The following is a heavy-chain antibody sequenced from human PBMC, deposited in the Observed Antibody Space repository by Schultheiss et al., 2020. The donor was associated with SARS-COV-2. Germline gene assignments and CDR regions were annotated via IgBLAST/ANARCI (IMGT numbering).Heavy chain of an antibody. Sequence: GGSLRLSCAASGFTFSSYSMNWVRQAPGKGLEWVSYISSSSSTIYYADSLRGRFTISRDNAKNSLYLQMNSLRAEDTAVYYCARNAARLITRAQFDYWGQGTLVTVSS. V-gene: IGHV3-48*04. D-gene: IGHD6-6*01. J-gene: IGHJ4*02. CDR3: ARNAARLITRAQFDY. CDR2: ISSSSSTI. CDR1: GFTFSSYS.